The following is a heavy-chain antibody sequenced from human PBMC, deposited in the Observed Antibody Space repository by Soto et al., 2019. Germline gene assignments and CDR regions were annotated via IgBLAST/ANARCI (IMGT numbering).Heavy chain of an antibody. D-gene: IGHD6-6*01. Sequence: QVQLVQSGAEVKKPGSSVKVSCKASGGTFSSYTISWVRQAPGQGLEWMGRIIPILGIANYAQKFQGRVTITADKSTSTAYMELSSLRSEDTAVYYCARDQGGYSSSPEDIQLDYWGQGTLVTVSS. J-gene: IGHJ4*02. CDR2: IIPILGIA. CDR3: ARDQGGYSSSPEDIQLDY. V-gene: IGHV1-69*08. CDR1: GGTFSSYT.